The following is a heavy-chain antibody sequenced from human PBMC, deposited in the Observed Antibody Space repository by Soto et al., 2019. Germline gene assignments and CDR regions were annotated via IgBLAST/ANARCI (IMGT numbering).Heavy chain of an antibody. CDR3: ARRVVYYGMDV. CDR2: INHIGST. D-gene: IGHD2-15*01. V-gene: IGHV4-34*01. CDR1: GGSFSGHY. J-gene: IGHJ6*02. Sequence: SETLSLTCVYSGGSFSGHYWNWIRQAPGKGLEWIGEINHIGSTNYNTSLKSRVTISGDASKKQFSLKLSSVIAADTAVYYCARRVVYYGMDVWGQGTTVTVSS.